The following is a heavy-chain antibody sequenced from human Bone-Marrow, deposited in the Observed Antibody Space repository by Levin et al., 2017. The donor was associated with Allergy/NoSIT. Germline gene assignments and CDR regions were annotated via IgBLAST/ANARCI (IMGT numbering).Heavy chain of an antibody. J-gene: IGHJ4*02. Sequence: PGGSLRLSCAASGFTFSSYSMSWVRQAPGKGLEWVSSISSASSYISYADSVKGRFTISRDNAKNSLHLQMNSLRAEDTAVYYCARGRDGDNQADYWGQGTLVTVSS. CDR3: ARGRDGDNQADY. D-gene: IGHD5-24*01. CDR1: GFTFSSYS. V-gene: IGHV3-21*01. CDR2: ISSASSYI.